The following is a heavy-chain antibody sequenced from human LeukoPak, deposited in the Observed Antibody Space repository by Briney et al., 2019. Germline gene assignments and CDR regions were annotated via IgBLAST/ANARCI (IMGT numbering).Heavy chain of an antibody. Sequence: GESLKISCKGSGYSFTNYGIGWVRQMPGKGLEWMGIIYPSDSDTRYSPSFQGQVTISVDKSISTAYLQWNSLKASDTAIYYCARRVVNYPFGYWGQGTLVTVSS. CDR3: ARRVVNYPFGY. CDR2: IYPSDSDT. V-gene: IGHV5-51*01. CDR1: GYSFTNYG. J-gene: IGHJ4*02. D-gene: IGHD5-24*01.